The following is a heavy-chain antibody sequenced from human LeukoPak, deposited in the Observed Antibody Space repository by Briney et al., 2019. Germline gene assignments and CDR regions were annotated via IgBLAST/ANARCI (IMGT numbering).Heavy chain of an antibody. J-gene: IGHJ4*02. CDR1: GGSFSGYY. D-gene: IGHD3-22*01. CDR3: ARGNAYYYDSSGYLHFDY. CDR2: INHSGST. V-gene: IGHV4-34*01. Sequence: PSETLSLTCAVYGGSFSGYYWSWIRQPPGKGLEWIGEINHSGSTNYNPSLKSRVTISVDTSKNQFSLKLSPVTAADTAVYYCARGNAYYYDSSGYLHFDYWGQGTLVTVSS.